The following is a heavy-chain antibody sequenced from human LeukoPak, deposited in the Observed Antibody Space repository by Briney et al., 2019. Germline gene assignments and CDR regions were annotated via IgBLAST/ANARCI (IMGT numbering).Heavy chain of an antibody. CDR2: ISSSSSYI. CDR3: ARGLGYCSGGSCPRNTYFDY. D-gene: IGHD2-15*01. J-gene: IGHJ4*02. V-gene: IGHV3-21*01. Sequence: GGSLRLSCAASGFTFSSYSMNGVRQAPGKGLEWVSSISSSSSYIYYADSVKGRFTISRDNAKNSLYLQMNSLRAEDTAVYYCARGLGYCSGGSCPRNTYFDYWGQGTLVTVSS. CDR1: GFTFSSYS.